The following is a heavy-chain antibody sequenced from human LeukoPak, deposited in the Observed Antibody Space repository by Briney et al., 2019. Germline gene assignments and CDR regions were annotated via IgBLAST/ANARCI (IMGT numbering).Heavy chain of an antibody. CDR3: ARRGSGASLEYYFDL. Sequence: MSSETLSLTCTVSGGSISSYYWSWIRQPPGKGPEYIGYIYYSGNTNSDPSLNSRVTISVDTSKNQFSLKLSSVTAADTAVYYCARRGSGASLEYYFDLWGRGTLVTVSS. D-gene: IGHD1-14*01. J-gene: IGHJ2*01. V-gene: IGHV4-59*08. CDR1: GGSISSYY. CDR2: IYYSGNT.